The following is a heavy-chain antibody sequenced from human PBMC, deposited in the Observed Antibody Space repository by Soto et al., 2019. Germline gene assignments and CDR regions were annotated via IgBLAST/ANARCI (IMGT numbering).Heavy chain of an antibody. CDR1: GFTFGAYY. Sequence: WGSLTLSCAASGFTFGAYYMSWIRQPPGKGLEWISCISYSGNTIYYAHSVRSRVTISGDKSKNSFYLKMTWLSAEDTAIYYCARYLEKTAPPTTSFDYWGQGTLVTVSS. CDR2: ISYSGNTI. CDR3: ARYLEKTAPPTTSFDY. J-gene: IGHJ4*02. V-gene: IGHV3-11*01. D-gene: IGHD3-16*02.